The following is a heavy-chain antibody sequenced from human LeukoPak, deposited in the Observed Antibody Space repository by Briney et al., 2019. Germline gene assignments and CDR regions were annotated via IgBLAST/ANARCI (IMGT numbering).Heavy chain of an antibody. CDR1: GGTFSSYA. CDR3: ARGGNVRSYYYYMDV. Sequence: SVKVSCKASGGTFSSYAISWVRQAPGQPLEWMGGIIPIFGTANSAQKFQGRVTITTDESTSTAYMELSSLRSEDTAVYYCARGGNVRSYYYYMDVWGKGTTVTVSS. V-gene: IGHV1-69*05. J-gene: IGHJ6*03. D-gene: IGHD3-10*01. CDR2: IIPIFGTA.